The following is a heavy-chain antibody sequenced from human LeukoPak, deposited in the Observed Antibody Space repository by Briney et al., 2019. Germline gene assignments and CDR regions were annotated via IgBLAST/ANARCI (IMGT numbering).Heavy chain of an antibody. CDR2: IYYSGST. J-gene: IGHJ4*02. CDR3: AGWGGGAAAGNFDY. CDR1: GGSISSSSYY. Sequence: PSETLSLTCTVSGGSISSSSYYWGWLRQPPGTGLEWIGSIYYSGSTYYNPSLKSRVTISVDTSKNQFSLKLSSVTAADTAVCYCAGWGGGAAAGNFDYWGQGTLVTVSS. V-gene: IGHV4-39*01. D-gene: IGHD6-13*01.